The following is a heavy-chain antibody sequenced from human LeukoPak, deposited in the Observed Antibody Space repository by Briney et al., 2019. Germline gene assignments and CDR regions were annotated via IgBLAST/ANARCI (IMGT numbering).Heavy chain of an antibody. Sequence: PSETLSLTCTVSGGSINSDDYYWGYIRQPPGKGLEWIGYIYSSGSTTYNPSLKSRVTMSVDTSENHISLKVRSVTAADTALYYCARAHTSSWYMDYWGQGTPVTVSS. CDR1: GGSINSDDYY. CDR2: IYSSGST. CDR3: ARAHTSSWYMDY. D-gene: IGHD6-13*01. V-gene: IGHV4-61*03. J-gene: IGHJ4*02.